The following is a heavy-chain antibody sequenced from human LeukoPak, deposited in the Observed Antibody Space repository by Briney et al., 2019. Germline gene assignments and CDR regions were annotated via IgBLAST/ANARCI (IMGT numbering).Heavy chain of an antibody. CDR3: ARDLAAMAYYYYYGMDV. CDR2: ISSSSSYI. V-gene: IGHV3-21*01. CDR1: GFTFSSYS. Sequence: GGSLRLSCAASGFTFSSYSMNWVRQAPGKGLEWVSSISSSSSYIYYADSVKDRFTISSDNAKNSLYLQMNSLRAEDTAVYYCARDLAAMAYYYYYGMDVWGQGTTVTVSS. D-gene: IGHD5-18*01. J-gene: IGHJ6*02.